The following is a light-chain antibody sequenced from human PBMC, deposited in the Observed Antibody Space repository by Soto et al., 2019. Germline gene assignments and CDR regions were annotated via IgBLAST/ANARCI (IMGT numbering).Light chain of an antibody. CDR1: QGISSA. CDR3: QQFQSYALT. Sequence: AIQLTQSPSSLSASVGDRVTITGRASQGISSALDWYQHKPGRAPRLLIFDASSWQSGVSSRFSGSGSGTDFPLPISSLQPEDFATYYCQQFQSYALTFGGGTKLEIK. CDR2: DAS. V-gene: IGKV1-13*02. J-gene: IGKJ4*01.